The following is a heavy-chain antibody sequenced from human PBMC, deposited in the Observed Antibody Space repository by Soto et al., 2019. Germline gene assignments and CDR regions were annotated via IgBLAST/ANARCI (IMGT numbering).Heavy chain of an antibody. D-gene: IGHD5-12*01. Sequence: QVQLVESRGGLVKPGGSLRLSCAASGFTFSDYYMSWIRQAPGKGLEWVSYITRSSTYTNYADSVKGRFTISRDNAKNSLYLQMNSLRAEDTAVYYCARPQGGGYDLNYWGQGTLVTVSS. J-gene: IGHJ4*02. V-gene: IGHV3-11*05. CDR3: ARPQGGGYDLNY. CDR2: ITRSSTYT. CDR1: GFTFSDYY.